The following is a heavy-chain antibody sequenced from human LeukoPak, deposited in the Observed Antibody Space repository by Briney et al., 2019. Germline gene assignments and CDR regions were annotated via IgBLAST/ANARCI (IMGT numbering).Heavy chain of an antibody. CDR2: IYYSGST. J-gene: IGHJ6*02. Sequence: PSETLSLTCTVSGGSISSYYWSWIRQPPGKGLEWIGYIYYSGSTNYNPSLKSRVTISVDTSKNQFSLKLSSVTAADTAVYYCARDLSGWYNYYYGMGVWGQGTTVTVSS. CDR3: ARDLSGWYNYYYGMGV. CDR1: GGSISSYY. D-gene: IGHD6-19*01. V-gene: IGHV4-59*01.